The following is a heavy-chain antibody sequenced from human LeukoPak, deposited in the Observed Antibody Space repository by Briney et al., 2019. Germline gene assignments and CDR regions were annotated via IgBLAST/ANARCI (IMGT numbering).Heavy chain of an antibody. CDR2: IHYSGST. V-gene: IGHV4-30-4*01. CDR3: ARGYSGYDYSTNWFDP. Sequence: PSETLSLTCTVSGGSISSGDYYWSWIRQPPGKGLEWIGYIHYSGSTYYNPSLKSRVTISVDTSKNQFSLKLSSVTAADTAVYYCARGYSGYDYSTNWFDPWGQGTLVTVSS. CDR1: GGSISSGDYY. D-gene: IGHD5-12*01. J-gene: IGHJ5*02.